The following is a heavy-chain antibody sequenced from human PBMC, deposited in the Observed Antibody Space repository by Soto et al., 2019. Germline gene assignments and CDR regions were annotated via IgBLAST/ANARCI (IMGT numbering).Heavy chain of an antibody. CDR1: GFTFSNAW. Sequence: EVQLVESGGGLVKPGGSLRLSCAASGFTFSNAWMSWVRQAPGKGLEWVGRIKSKTDGGTTDYAAPVKGRFTISRDDSKTTLYLQMNSLKHEDTAVYYCTTDMSSSWAYYFDYWCQGTLVTVSS. CDR3: TTDMSSSWAYYFDY. J-gene: IGHJ4*02. CDR2: IKSKTDGGTT. V-gene: IGHV3-15*01. D-gene: IGHD6-13*01.